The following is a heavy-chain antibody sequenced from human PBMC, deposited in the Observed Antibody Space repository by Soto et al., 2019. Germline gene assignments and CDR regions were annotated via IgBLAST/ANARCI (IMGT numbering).Heavy chain of an antibody. CDR2: INPSGAST. D-gene: IGHD3-10*01. CDR3: ASDYNAYQRQHVFDI. CDR1: GYSFNSYY. V-gene: IGHV1-46*02. J-gene: IGHJ3*02. Sequence: QVQLMQSGAEVKKPGASVKVACKASGYSFNSYYMHWVRQAPGQGPEWMGVINPSGASTSYAQKFQGRVTMTRDTSTSTVYMELSSLRSEDTALYYCASDYNAYQRQHVFDIWGQGTLVTVSS.